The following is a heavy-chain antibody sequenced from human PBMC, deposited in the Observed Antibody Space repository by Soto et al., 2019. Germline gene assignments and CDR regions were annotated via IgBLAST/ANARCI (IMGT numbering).Heavy chain of an antibody. V-gene: IGHV3-23*01. D-gene: IGHD6-13*01. Sequence: GGSLRLSCAASGFTFSSYAMSWVRQAPGKGLEWVSAISGSGGSTYYADSVKGRFTISRDNSKNTLYLQMNSLRAEDTAVYYCAKGTGIAAAGNPVGFDPWGQGTLVTVSS. CDR3: AKGTGIAAAGNPVGFDP. CDR2: ISGSGGST. J-gene: IGHJ5*02. CDR1: GFTFSSYA.